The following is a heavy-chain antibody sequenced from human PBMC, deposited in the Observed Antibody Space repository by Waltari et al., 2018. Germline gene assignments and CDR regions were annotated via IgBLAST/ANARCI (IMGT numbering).Heavy chain of an antibody. CDR3: AKTKTRYCSGGSCSWYFDL. CDR2: ISWDGGST. V-gene: IGHV3-43D*03. CDR1: GFTFDDYA. D-gene: IGHD2-15*01. J-gene: IGHJ2*01. Sequence: EVQLVESGGVVVQPGGSLRLSCAASGFTFDDYAMHWVRQAPGKGLEWVSLISWDGGSTDYADSVKGRFTISRDNSKNSLYLQMNSLRAEDTALYYCAKTKTRYCSGGSCSWYFDLWGRGTLVTVSS.